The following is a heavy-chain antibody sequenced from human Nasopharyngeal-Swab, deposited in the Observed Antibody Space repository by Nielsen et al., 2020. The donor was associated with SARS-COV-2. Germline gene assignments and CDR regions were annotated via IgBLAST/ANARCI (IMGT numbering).Heavy chain of an antibody. Sequence: GGSLRLSCAASGFTFSSYGMHWVRQAPGKGLEWVAVISYDGSNKYYADSVKSRFTISRDNSKNTLYLQMNSLRAEDTAVYYCATGSTTVVTPEYYYYMDVWGKGTTVTVSS. V-gene: IGHV3-30*03. CDR2: ISYDGSNK. CDR3: ATGSTTVVTPEYYYYMDV. CDR1: GFTFSSYG. J-gene: IGHJ6*03. D-gene: IGHD4-23*01.